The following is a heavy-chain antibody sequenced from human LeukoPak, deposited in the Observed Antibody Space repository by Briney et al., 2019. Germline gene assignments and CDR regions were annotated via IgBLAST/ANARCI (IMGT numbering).Heavy chain of an antibody. V-gene: IGHV3-7*03. CDR1: GFTFRNYW. J-gene: IGHJ4*02. CDR2: IKQDGSDR. D-gene: IGHD6-19*01. Sequence: GGSLRLSCAASGFTFRNYWMSWVRQAPGTGLEWVANIKQDGSDRNYVTSVRSRFTISRDNAESSLFLQMNSLRAEDTAVYYCVRNLAVAGTCFDSWGQGTLVTVSS. CDR3: VRNLAVAGTCFDS.